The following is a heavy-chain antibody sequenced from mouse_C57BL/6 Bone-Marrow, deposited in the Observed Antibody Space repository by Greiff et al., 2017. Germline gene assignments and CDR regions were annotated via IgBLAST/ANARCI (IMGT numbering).Heavy chain of an antibody. CDR2: IDPSDSET. V-gene: IGHV1-52*01. Sequence: QVQLQQPGAELVRPGSSVKLSCKASGYTFTSYWMHWVQQRPIQGLEWIGNIDPSDSETHYNQKFKDKATLTVDKSSSTAYMQLSSLTSEDAAVYYCARTTYDYAWFAYWDQGTRATVTA. J-gene: IGHJ3*01. D-gene: IGHD2-4*01. CDR3: ARTTYDYAWFAY. CDR1: GYTFTSYW.